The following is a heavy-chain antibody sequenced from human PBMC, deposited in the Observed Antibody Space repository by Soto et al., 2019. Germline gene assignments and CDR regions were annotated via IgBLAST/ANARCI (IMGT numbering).Heavy chain of an antibody. Sequence: QVHLVQSGAEVKRPGDSVKVSCQASGYTFTDYHIHWVRQAPGQGLEWMGRVTPRSGEVYYSPKFQGRVTLTRDTSISTAYMELTTLKFDDTAVFYCAGVPILGPTGDFDYWGQGTLANVSS. CDR3: AGVPILGPTGDFDY. D-gene: IGHD1-26*01. CDR2: VTPRSGEV. J-gene: IGHJ4*02. CDR1: GYTFTDYH. V-gene: IGHV1-2*02.